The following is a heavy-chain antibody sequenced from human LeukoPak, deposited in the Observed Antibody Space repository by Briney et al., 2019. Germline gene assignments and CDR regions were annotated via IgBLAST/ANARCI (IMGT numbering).Heavy chain of an antibody. D-gene: IGHD5-18*01. V-gene: IGHV3-30*02. CDR3: AKVKLWLSSYYYGMDV. Sequence: GGSLRLSCAASGFTFSSYGMHWVRQAPGKGLEWVAFIRYDGSNKYYADSVKGRFTISRDNSKNTLYLQMNSLRAEDTAVYYCAKVKLWLSSYYYGMDVWGQGTTVTVSS. J-gene: IGHJ6*02. CDR1: GFTFSSYG. CDR2: IRYDGSNK.